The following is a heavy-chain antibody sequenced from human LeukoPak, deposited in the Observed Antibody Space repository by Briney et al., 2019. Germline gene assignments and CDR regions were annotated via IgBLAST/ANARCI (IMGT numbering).Heavy chain of an antibody. V-gene: IGHV3-23*01. Sequence: AGTLRLTCAASGCTFSTYALNWVRQPPGKGLEWIATITGIGNSTYYADSVNGRFTNSRANSKDTLYLQISSVRVDAPAVYSCARARGRYYYSRGFYWGYSFDSWGQGILVTVST. J-gene: IGHJ4*02. CDR2: ITGIGNST. CDR1: GCTFSTYA. CDR3: ARARGRYYYSRGFYWGYSFDS. D-gene: IGHD3-22*01.